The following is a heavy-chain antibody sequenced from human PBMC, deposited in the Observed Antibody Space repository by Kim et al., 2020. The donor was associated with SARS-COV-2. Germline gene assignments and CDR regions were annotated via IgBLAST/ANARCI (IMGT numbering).Heavy chain of an antibody. CDR3: ARVLAYCGGDCYWGPFDY. D-gene: IGHD2-21*01. Sequence: KSRVTMSVDTSKNQFSLKLSSVTAADTAVYYCARVLAYCGGDCYWGPFDYWGQGTLVTVSS. J-gene: IGHJ4*02. V-gene: IGHV4-4*06.